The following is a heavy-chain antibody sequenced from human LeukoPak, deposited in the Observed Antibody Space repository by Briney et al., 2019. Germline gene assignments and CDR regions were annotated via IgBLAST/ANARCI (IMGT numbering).Heavy chain of an antibody. CDR2: INYDSGGT. J-gene: IGHJ4*02. Sequence: ASVKVSCKASGYTFTGYYIDWVRQAPGQGLEWMGWINYDSGGTNYAQKFQGRVTMTRDTSTSTAYMELSSLRSDDTAFYYCARDTITVTTPYFDYWGQGTLVTVPS. CDR1: GYTFTGYY. V-gene: IGHV1-2*02. D-gene: IGHD4-17*01. CDR3: ARDTITVTTPYFDY.